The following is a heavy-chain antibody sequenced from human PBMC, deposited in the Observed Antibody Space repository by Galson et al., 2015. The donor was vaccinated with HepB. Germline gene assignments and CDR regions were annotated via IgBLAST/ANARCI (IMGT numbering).Heavy chain of an antibody. CDR1: GYSFTSYW. V-gene: IGHV5-10-1*01. J-gene: IGHJ6*03. CDR2: IDPSDSYT. Sequence: QSGAEVKKPGESLRISCKGSGYSFTSYWISWVRQMPGKGLEWMGRIDPSDSYTNYSPSFQGHVTISADKSISTAYLQWSSLKASDTAMYYCARHEWVVATGQYYMDVWGKGTTVTVSS. CDR3: ARHEWVVATGQYYMDV. D-gene: IGHD5-12*01.